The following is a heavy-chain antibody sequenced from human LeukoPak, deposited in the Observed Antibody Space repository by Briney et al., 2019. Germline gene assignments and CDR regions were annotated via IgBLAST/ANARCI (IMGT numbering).Heavy chain of an antibody. CDR2: ISYDVSSE. J-gene: IGHJ3*02. D-gene: IGHD1-26*01. CDR3: AKDMRIVGAKGAFDI. V-gene: IGHV3-30*18. CDR1: GCTFSSYG. Sequence: GGSLRLSCAASGCTFSSYGMHWVRQAPGKGLEWVAVISYDVSSEFYADSVKGRFTISRDNAKNSLYLQMNSLRAEDTALYYCAKDMRIVGAKGAFDIWGQGTMVTVSS.